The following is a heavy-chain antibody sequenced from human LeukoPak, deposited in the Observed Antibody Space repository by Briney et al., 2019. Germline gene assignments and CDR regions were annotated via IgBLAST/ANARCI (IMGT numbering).Heavy chain of an antibody. V-gene: IGHV4-38-2*02. CDR2: IYHSGST. CDR1: GYSISSGYY. J-gene: IGHJ4*02. Sequence: SETLSLTCTVSGYSISSGYYWGWIWQPPGKGLEWIGSIYHSGSTYYNPSLKSRVTISVDTSKNQFSLKLSSVTAADTAVYYCARETYYDILTGYALDYWGQGTLVTVSS. D-gene: IGHD3-9*01. CDR3: ARETYYDILTGYALDY.